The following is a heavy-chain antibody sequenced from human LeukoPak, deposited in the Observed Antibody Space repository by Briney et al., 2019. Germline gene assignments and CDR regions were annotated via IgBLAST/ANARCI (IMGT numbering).Heavy chain of an antibody. Sequence: SETLSLTCAVYGGSFSGYYWSWIRQPPGKGLEWIGEINHSGSTNYNPSLKSRATISVDTSKNQFSLKLSSVTAADTAVYYCARDRGSGWYEEFDYWGQGTLVTVSS. CDR2: INHSGST. V-gene: IGHV4-34*01. CDR3: ARDRGSGWYEEFDY. CDR1: GGSFSGYY. D-gene: IGHD6-19*01. J-gene: IGHJ4*02.